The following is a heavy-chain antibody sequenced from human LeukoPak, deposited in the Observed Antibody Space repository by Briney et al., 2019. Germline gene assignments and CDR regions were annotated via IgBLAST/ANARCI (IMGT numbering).Heavy chain of an antibody. D-gene: IGHD1-26*01. J-gene: IGHJ4*02. Sequence: QSGGSLRLSCAASGFTFDDYAMHWVRQAPGKGLEWVSGISWNSGSIGYADSVKGRFTISRDNAKNSLYLQMNSLRAEDTAVYYCARVRGWELLDDYWGQGALVTVSS. CDR1: GFTFDDYA. CDR3: ARVRGWELLDDY. V-gene: IGHV3-9*01. CDR2: ISWNSGSI.